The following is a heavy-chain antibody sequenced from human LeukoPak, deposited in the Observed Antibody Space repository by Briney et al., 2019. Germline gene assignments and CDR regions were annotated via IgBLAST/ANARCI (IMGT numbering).Heavy chain of an antibody. CDR2: IYYSGST. D-gene: IGHD1-26*01. V-gene: IGHV4-39*01. CDR1: GGSISSSSYY. J-gene: IGHJ4*02. CDR3: ASGIVGATAPIDY. Sequence: KSSETLSLTCTVSGGSISSSSYYWGWIRQPPGKGLEWIGSIYYSGSTYYNPSLKSRVTICVDTSKNQFSLKLSSVTAADTAVYYCASGIVGATAPIDYWGQGTLVTVSS.